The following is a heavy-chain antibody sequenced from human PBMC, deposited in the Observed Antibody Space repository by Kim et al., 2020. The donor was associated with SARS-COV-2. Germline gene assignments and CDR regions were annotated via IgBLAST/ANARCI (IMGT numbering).Heavy chain of an antibody. CDR1: GFTFSSYA. D-gene: IGHD3-22*01. J-gene: IGHJ3*02. CDR2: ISYDGSNK. V-gene: IGHV3-30*04. CDR3: ARPKDYYDSSAVDAFDI. Sequence: GGSLRLSCAASGFTFSSYAMHWVRQAPGKGLEWVAVISYDGSNKYYADSVKGRFTISRDNSKNTLYLQMNSLRAEDTAVYYCARPKDYYDSSAVDAFDIWGQGTMVTVSS.